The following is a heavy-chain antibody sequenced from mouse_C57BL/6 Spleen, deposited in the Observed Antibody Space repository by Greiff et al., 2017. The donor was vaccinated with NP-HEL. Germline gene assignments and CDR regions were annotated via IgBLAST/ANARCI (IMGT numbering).Heavy chain of an antibody. J-gene: IGHJ3*01. D-gene: IGHD2-4*01. CDR2: IWSGGST. V-gene: IGHV2-2*01. Sequence: VQGVESGPGLVQPSQSLSITCTVSGFSLTSYGVHWVRQSPGTGLEWLGVIWSGGSTDYNAAFISRLSIRNDNSKSQVFFKMNSLQADDTAIYYCARNYDYGAWFAYWGQGTLVTVSA. CDR3: ARNYDYGAWFAY. CDR1: GFSLTSYG.